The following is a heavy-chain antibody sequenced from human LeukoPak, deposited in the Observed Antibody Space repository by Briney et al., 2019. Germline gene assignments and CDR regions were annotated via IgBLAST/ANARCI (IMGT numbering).Heavy chain of an antibody. CDR2: ISYSGTT. CDR1: GGFISSNTYY. CDR3: ARLPITFGGVIGPTYFDY. Sequence: SETPSLTCTVSGGFISSNTYYWAWIRQPPGKGLEWIGSISYSGTTTYNPSLKSRVTISIDTSKNQFSLKLSSVIAADTAVYYCARLPITFGGVIGPTYFDYWGQGTLVTVSS. J-gene: IGHJ4*02. D-gene: IGHD3-16*02. V-gene: IGHV4-39*01.